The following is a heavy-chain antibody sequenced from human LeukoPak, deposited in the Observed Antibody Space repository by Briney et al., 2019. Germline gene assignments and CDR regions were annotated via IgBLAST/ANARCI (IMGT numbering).Heavy chain of an antibody. CDR2: INPNSGGT. CDR3: ARAPEYYDFWSGYLP. D-gene: IGHD3-3*01. J-gene: IGHJ5*02. V-gene: IGHV1-2*02. Sequence: ASVKVSCKASGYTFTGYYMHWVRQAPGQGLEWMGWINPNSGGTNFAQKFQGRVTMTRDTSISTAYMELSSLTSDDTAVYYCARAPEYYDFWSGYLPWGQGTLVTVSS. CDR1: GYTFTGYY.